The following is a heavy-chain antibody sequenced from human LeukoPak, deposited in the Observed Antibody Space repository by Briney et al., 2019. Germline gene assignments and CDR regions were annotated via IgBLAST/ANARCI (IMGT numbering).Heavy chain of an antibody. D-gene: IGHD4-17*01. Sequence: GGSLRLSCAASGFTFSSYAMSWVRQAPGKGLEWVPAISGSGGSTYYADSVKGRFTISRDNSRNTLYLQMNSLRAEDTAVYYCAKAGYGDYLNNWFDPWGQGTLVTVSS. CDR1: GFTFSSYA. CDR2: ISGSGGST. CDR3: AKAGYGDYLNNWFDP. J-gene: IGHJ5*02. V-gene: IGHV3-23*01.